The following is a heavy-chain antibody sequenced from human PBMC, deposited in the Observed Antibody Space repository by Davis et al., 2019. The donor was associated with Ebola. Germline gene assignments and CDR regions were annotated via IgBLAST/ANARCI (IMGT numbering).Heavy chain of an antibody. CDR3: ARGIVGAINY. CDR2: MNPNSGNT. D-gene: IGHD1-26*01. CDR1: GYTFTSYG. Sequence: AASVKVSCKASGYTFTSYGISWVRQATGQGLEWMGWMNPNSGNTGYAQKFQGRVTMTRNTSISTAYMELSSLRAEDTAVYYCARGIVGAINYWGQGTLVTVSS. V-gene: IGHV1-8*02. J-gene: IGHJ4*02.